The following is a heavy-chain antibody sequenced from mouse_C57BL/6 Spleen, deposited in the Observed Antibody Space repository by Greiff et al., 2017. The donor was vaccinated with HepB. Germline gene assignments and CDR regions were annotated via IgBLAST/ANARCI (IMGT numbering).Heavy chain of an antibody. V-gene: IGHV1-15*01. J-gene: IGHJ2*01. Sequence: VQLVESGAELVRPGASVTLSCKASGYTFTDYEMHWVKQTPVHGLEWIGAIDPETGGTAYNQKFKGKAILTADKASSTAYMELRSLTSEDSAVYYCTRLHFDYWGQGTTLTVSS. CDR2: IDPETGGT. CDR1: GYTFTDYE. CDR3: TRLHFDY.